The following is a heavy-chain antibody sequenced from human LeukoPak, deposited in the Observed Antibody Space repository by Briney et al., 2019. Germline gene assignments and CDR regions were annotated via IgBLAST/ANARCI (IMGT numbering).Heavy chain of an antibody. J-gene: IGHJ5*02. V-gene: IGHV3-74*01. CDR3: TRRVSATRWFDP. CDR1: GFTFSSYW. CDR2: INSDGSTT. Sequence: GGSLRLSCAASGFTFSSYWMHWVRQAPGKGLVWVSRINSDGSTTNYADSVKGRFTISRDNAENTLYLQMNSLRDEDTAVYYCTRRVSATRWFDPWGQGTLVTVSS. D-gene: IGHD2-15*01.